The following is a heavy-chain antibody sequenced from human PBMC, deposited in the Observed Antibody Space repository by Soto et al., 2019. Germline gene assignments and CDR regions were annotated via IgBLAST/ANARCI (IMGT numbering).Heavy chain of an antibody. Sequence: QLQLQESGPGLVKPSETLSLTCTVSGGSISSSSYYWCWIRQPPGKGLEWIGSIYYSGSTYYNPSLKSRVTISVDTSKNQFSLKLSSVTAADTAVYYCARRYSGSAPFDYWGQGTLVTVSS. D-gene: IGHD1-26*01. J-gene: IGHJ4*02. V-gene: IGHV4-39*01. CDR1: GGSISSSSYY. CDR2: IYYSGST. CDR3: ARRYSGSAPFDY.